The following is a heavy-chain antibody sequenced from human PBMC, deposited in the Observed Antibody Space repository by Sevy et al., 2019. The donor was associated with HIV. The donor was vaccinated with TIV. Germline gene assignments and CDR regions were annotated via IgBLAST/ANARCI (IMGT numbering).Heavy chain of an antibody. D-gene: IGHD6-13*01. CDR2: ISWNSGSI. V-gene: IGHV3-9*01. CDR3: AKDPRIAAADIYRYYFDY. Sequence: GGSLRLSCAASGFTFDDYAMHWVRQAPGKGLEWVSGISWNSGSIGYADSVKGRFTISRDNAKNSLYLQMNSLRAEDTALYYCAKDPRIAAADIYRYYFDYWGQGTLVTVSS. CDR1: GFTFDDYA. J-gene: IGHJ4*02.